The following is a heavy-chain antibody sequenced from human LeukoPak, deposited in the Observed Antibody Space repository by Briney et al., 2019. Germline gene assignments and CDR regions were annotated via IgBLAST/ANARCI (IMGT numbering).Heavy chain of an antibody. D-gene: IGHD7-27*01. CDR3: ARDRLSLGAFDI. J-gene: IGHJ3*02. CDR2: IYHSEST. V-gene: IGHV4-39*07. Sequence: PSETLSLTCAVSGDSINSRSYYWAWIRQPPGKGLEWIGSIYHSESTYYNPSLKSRVTISLDTSKNQFSLRLSSLTAADTAVYYCARDRLSLGAFDIWGQGKMVTVSS. CDR1: GDSINSRSYY.